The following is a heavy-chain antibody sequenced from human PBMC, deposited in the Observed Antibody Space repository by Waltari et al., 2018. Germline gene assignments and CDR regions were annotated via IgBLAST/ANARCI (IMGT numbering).Heavy chain of an antibody. D-gene: IGHD3-16*01. CDR3: ARDSPIGGDGRAFDI. Sequence: QVQLVQSGAEVKKPGASVKVSCKASGYTFTSYYMHWVRQAPGQGLEWMGIINPSGGSTSYAQKFQGRVTMTRDTSTSTVYMELSSLRSEDTAVYYCARDSPIGGDGRAFDIWGQGTMVTVSS. J-gene: IGHJ3*02. CDR2: INPSGGST. CDR1: GYTFTSYY. V-gene: IGHV1-46*03.